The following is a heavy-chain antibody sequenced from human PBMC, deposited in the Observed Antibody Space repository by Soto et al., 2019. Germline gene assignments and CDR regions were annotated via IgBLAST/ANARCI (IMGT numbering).Heavy chain of an antibody. CDR3: SRERSSSDY. V-gene: IGHV1-18*01. J-gene: IGHJ4*02. D-gene: IGHD6-6*01. Sequence: QVQLVQSGVEVKKPGASVKVSCKASGYIFTNYGISWVRQAPGQGLEWMGWIRVYNGDTNYAQKFQGRVTMTTDTSTSTAYMELRSLTTDGTAVCYCSRERSSSDYWGQGTLVTVSS. CDR2: IRVYNGDT. CDR1: GYIFTNYG.